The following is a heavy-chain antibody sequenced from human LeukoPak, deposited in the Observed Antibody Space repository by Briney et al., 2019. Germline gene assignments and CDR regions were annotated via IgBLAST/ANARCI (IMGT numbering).Heavy chain of an antibody. CDR1: GYTLTELS. CDR3: ATGDWGGSYVFDY. J-gene: IGHJ4*02. CDR2: LDPEDGET. D-gene: IGHD1-26*01. Sequence: GASVKVSCKVSGYTLTELSMHWVRQAPGKGLEWMGGLDPEDGETIYAQKFQGRVTMTEDTSTDTAYMELSSLRSEDTAVYYCATGDWGGSYVFDYWGQGTLVTVSS. V-gene: IGHV1-24*01.